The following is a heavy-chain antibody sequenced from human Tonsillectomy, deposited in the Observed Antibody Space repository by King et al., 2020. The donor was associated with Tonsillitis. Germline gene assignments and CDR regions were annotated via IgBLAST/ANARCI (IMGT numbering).Heavy chain of an antibody. V-gene: IGHV3-9*01. J-gene: IGHJ4*02. CDR2: ISWNSGSI. CDR3: AKATGNLWFGESLGYYFDY. CDR1: GFTFDDYA. D-gene: IGHD3-10*01. Sequence: VQLVESGGGLVQPGRSLRLSCAASGFTFDDYAMHWVRQAPGKGLEWVSGISWNSGSIGYADSVRGRFTISRDNAKNSLYLQMISLRAEDTAFFYCAKATGNLWFGESLGYYFDYWGQGTLVTVSS.